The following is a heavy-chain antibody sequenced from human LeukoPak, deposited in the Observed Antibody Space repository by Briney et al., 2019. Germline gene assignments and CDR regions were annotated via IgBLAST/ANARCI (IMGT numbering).Heavy chain of an antibody. D-gene: IGHD6-19*01. CDR1: GFTFSSYW. J-gene: IGHJ3*02. V-gene: IGHV3-7*03. CDR2: IKQDGSEK. Sequence: GGSLRLSCAASGFTFSSYWMNWVRQAPGKGLEWVANIKQDGSEKYYVDSVKGRFTISRDNAKNSLYLQMNSLRAEDTAVYYCARDLIAVAGTNSDAFDIWGQGTMVTVSS. CDR3: ARDLIAVAGTNSDAFDI.